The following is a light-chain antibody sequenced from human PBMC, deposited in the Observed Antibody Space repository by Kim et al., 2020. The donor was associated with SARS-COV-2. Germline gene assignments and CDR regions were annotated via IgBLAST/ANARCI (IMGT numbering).Light chain of an antibody. J-gene: IGLJ3*02. CDR1: TGTVTSGHY. V-gene: IGLV7-46*01. CDR2: DTN. Sequence: QAVVTQEPSLTVSPGGTVTLTCDSSTGTVTSGHYPYWFQQRPGQAPRTLIYDTNRKHSWTPARFSGSLLGGKAALTLSGAQPDDEADYYCLLSSGGARVFGGGTQLTVL. CDR3: LLSSGGARV.